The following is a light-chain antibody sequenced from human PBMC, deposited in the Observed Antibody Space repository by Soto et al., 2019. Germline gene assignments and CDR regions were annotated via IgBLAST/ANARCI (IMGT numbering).Light chain of an antibody. CDR2: GAS. CDR1: QSVSSN. V-gene: IGKV3-15*01. Sequence: EIVMTQSPATLSVSPGERATLSCRASQSVSSNLAWYQQKPGQAPRLLIYGASTRATGIPARFSGSGSGTEFTLTISSLQSEEFAVYYCQHYNNWLRTFGQGTKVEIK. CDR3: QHYNNWLRT. J-gene: IGKJ1*01.